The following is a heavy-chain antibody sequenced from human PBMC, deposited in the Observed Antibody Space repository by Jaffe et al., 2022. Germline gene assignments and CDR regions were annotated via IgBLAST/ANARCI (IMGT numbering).Heavy chain of an antibody. D-gene: IGHD1-26*01. Sequence: QVQLQESGPGLVKPSETLSLTCAVSGYSISSGYYWGWIRQPPGKGLEWIGSIYHSGSTYYNPSLKSRVTISVDTSKNQFSLKLSSVTAADTAVYYCARHVGRGSYKVHFDYWGQGTLVTVSS. CDR3: ARHVGRGSYKVHFDY. V-gene: IGHV4-38-2*01. J-gene: IGHJ4*02. CDR2: IYHSGST. CDR1: GYSISSGYY.